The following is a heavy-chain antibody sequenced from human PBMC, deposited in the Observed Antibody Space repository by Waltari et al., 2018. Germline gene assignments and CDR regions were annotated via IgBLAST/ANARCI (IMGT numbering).Heavy chain of an antibody. CDR3: AALFGGVIPSDC. V-gene: IGHV1-24*01. Sequence: QVQLVQSGAEVKKPGASVKVSCKVSGYTLTELSMNWVRQAPGKGLEWMGGFDPEDGETIYAQKFQGRVTRTEDTSTDTAYMELSSLRSEDTAVYYCAALFGGVIPSDCWGQGTLVTVSS. CDR2: FDPEDGET. J-gene: IGHJ4*02. CDR1: GYTLTELS. D-gene: IGHD3-16*02.